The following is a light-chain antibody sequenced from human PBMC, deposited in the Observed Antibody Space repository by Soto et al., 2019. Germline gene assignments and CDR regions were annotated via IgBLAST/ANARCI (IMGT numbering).Light chain of an antibody. J-gene: IGKJ4*01. Sequence: EIGVTQSPATLSVSPGERATLSCRARQSVSRALAWYQQKPGQAPRLLIYDASTRATGITARFSGNGSGTEFTLTISSLQSEDFAIYYCQQYSHWPPLTFGGGTKVEIK. CDR1: QSVSRA. CDR2: DAS. CDR3: QQYSHWPPLT. V-gene: IGKV3-15*01.